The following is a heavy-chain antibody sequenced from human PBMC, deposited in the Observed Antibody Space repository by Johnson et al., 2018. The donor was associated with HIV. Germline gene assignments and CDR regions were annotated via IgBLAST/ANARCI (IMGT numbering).Heavy chain of an antibody. D-gene: IGHD4-17*01. CDR2: ITSSGRTT. Sequence: QVQLVESGGALVQPGGSLRLSCAASGITVSSNYMSWIRQAPGKGLEWVSYITSSGRTTYYADSVKGRFTISRDNAKNSLYLQLNSLRADDTAVYFCARDRFGDSDAFDIWGQGTMVTVSS. V-gene: IGHV3-11*04. J-gene: IGHJ3*02. CDR3: ARDRFGDSDAFDI. CDR1: GITVSSNY.